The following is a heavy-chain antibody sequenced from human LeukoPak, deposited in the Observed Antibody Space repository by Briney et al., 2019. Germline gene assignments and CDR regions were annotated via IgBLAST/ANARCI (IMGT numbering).Heavy chain of an antibody. J-gene: IGHJ4*02. CDR2: ISDSGGST. V-gene: IGHV3-23*01. CDR1: GFTVSSNY. CDR3: AKGLPGFGDLLDVWNY. Sequence: GGSLRLSCEASGFTVSSNYMSWVRQAPGKGLEWVSSISDSGGSTYYADSVKGRFTISRDNSKNTLYLQMNSLRAEDTALYYCAKGLPGFGDLLDVWNYWGQGILVTVSS. D-gene: IGHD3-10*01.